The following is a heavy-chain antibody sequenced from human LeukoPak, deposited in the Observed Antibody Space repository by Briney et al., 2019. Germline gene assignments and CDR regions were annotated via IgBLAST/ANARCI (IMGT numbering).Heavy chain of an antibody. CDR3: ARDVKRVNAFDI. Sequence: SQTLSLTCTVSGGSISSGDYYWSWIRQPPGKGLEWIGYIYYSGSTYYNPSLKSRVTISVDTSKNQFSLKLSSVTAADTAVYYCARDVKRVNAFDIWGQGTMVTVSS. CDR2: IYYSGST. CDR1: GGSISSGDYY. J-gene: IGHJ3*02. D-gene: IGHD1-1*01. V-gene: IGHV4-30-4*08.